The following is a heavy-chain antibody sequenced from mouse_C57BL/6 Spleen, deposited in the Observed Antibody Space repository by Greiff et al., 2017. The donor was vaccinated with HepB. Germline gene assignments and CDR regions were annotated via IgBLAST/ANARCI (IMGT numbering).Heavy chain of an antibody. CDR1: GFSLTSYA. D-gene: IGHD1-1*01. CDR3: ARTQPSIYYYGSSYDYYAMDY. V-gene: IGHV2-9-1*01. J-gene: IGHJ4*01. Sequence: QVQLKQSGPGLVAPSQSLSITCTVSGFSLTSYAISWVRQPPGKGLEWLGVIWTGGGTNYNSALKSRLSISTDNSKSQVFLKMNSLQTDDTARYYCARTQPSIYYYGSSYDYYAMDYWGQGTSVTVSS. CDR2: IWTGGGT.